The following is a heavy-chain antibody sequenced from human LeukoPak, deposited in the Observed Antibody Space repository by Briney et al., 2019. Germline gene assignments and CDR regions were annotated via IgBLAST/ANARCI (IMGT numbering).Heavy chain of an antibody. D-gene: IGHD4-23*01. CDR1: GGSISSSSYY. V-gene: IGHV4-39*01. CDR2: IYYSGST. CDR3: ARNLTTVVTPGAKYNYFDP. Sequence: PSETLSLTCTVSGGSISSSSYYWGWIRQPPGKGLEWIGTIYYSGSTYYNPSLKSRVTISVDTSKNQFSLKLTSVTAADTAVYYCARNLTTVVTPGAKYNYFDPWGQGTLVTVSS. J-gene: IGHJ5*02.